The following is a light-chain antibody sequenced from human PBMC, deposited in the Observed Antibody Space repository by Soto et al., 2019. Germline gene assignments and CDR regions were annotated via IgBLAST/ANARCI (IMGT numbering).Light chain of an antibody. CDR3: SSYTSSSTFWVV. CDR1: SSDVGGYNY. Sequence: QSVLTQPASVSGSPGQSITISCTGTSSDVGGYNYVSWYRQHPGKAPKLMIYDVSNRPSGVSNRFSGSKSGNTASLTISGLQAEDEADYYCSSYTSSSTFWVVFGGGTKLTVL. CDR2: DVS. V-gene: IGLV2-14*01. J-gene: IGLJ2*01.